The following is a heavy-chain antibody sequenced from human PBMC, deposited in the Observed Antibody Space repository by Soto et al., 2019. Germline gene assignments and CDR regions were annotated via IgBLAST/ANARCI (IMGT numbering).Heavy chain of an antibody. J-gene: IGHJ4*02. CDR1: GFTFSSYG. CDR3: ARDAKDSSRFRYFDY. CDR2: IWYDGSNK. V-gene: IGHV3-33*01. D-gene: IGHD6-13*01. Sequence: PGGSLRLSCAASGFTFSSYGMHWVRQAPGKGLEWVAVIWYDGSNKYYADSVKGRFTISRDNSKNTLYLQMNSLRAEDTAVYYCARDAKDSSRFRYFDYWGQGTLVTVSS.